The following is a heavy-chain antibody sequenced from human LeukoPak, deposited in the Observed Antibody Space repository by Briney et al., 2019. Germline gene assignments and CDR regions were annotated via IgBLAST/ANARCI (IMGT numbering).Heavy chain of an antibody. Sequence: KPSETLSLTCAVYGGSFSDYYWSWIRQPPGKGLEWSGEINQSGSTIYNPSLKSRVTISGDTTKNQFSLNLSSVTAADTAVYFCAREPGYCSDGRCYGGWFDPWGQGTLVTVSS. V-gene: IGHV4-34*01. CDR3: AREPGYCSDGRCYGGWFDP. J-gene: IGHJ5*02. CDR1: GGSFSDYY. D-gene: IGHD2-15*01. CDR2: INQSGST.